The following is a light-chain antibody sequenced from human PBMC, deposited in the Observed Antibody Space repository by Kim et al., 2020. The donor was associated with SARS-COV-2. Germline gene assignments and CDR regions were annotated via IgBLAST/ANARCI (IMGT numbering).Light chain of an antibody. CDR2: GAS. V-gene: IGKV3-20*01. Sequence: EIVLTQSPGTLPLSPGERATLSCRASQSVSSSYLAWYQQKPGQAPRLFIYGASSRATGIPDRFSGSGSGTDFTLTISRLEPEDFAVYYCQQYGSSPRTFGQGTKVDIK. J-gene: IGKJ1*01. CDR3: QQYGSSPRT. CDR1: QSVSSSY.